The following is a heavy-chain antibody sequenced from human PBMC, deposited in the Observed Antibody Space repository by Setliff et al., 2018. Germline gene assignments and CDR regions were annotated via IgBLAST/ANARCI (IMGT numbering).Heavy chain of an antibody. V-gene: IGHV1-46*01. CDR3: ARVPRNSRDYYYGMDV. CDR2: INPSGGST. Sequence: ASVKVSCKASGYTFTSYYMHWVRQAPGQGLEWMGIINPSGGSTSYAQKFQGRVTMTRDTSISTAYMELSRLRSDDTAVYYCARVPRNSRDYYYGMDVWGQGTTVTVSS. D-gene: IGHD6-13*01. CDR1: GYTFTSYY. J-gene: IGHJ6*02.